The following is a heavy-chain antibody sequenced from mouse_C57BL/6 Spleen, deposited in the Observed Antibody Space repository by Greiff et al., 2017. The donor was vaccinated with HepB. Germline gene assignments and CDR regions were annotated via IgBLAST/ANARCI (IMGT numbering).Heavy chain of an antibody. J-gene: IGHJ4*01. CDR2: IDPSDSET. CDR1: GYTFTSYW. D-gene: IGHD2-5*01. CDR3: ARDSNGYAMDY. V-gene: IGHV1-52*01. Sequence: QVQLQQSGAEPVRPGSSVKLSCKASGYTFTSYWMHWVKQRPIQGLEWIGNIDPSDSETHYNQKFKDKATLTVDKSSSTAYMQLSSLTSEDSAVYYCARDSNGYAMDYWGQGTSVTVSS.